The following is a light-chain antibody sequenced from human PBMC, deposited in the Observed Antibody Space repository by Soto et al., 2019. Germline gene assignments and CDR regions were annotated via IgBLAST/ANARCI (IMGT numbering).Light chain of an antibody. J-gene: IGLJ1*01. V-gene: IGLV2-14*01. CDR3: SSYTSTSTPYV. CDR1: SSDVGNYNY. CDR2: EVT. Sequence: QSALTQPASVSGSQGQSITISCTGTSSDVGNYNYVSWYQQHPGKAPKLLIYEVTNRPSGVSNRFSGSKSGNTASLTISGLQAEDEADYYCSSYTSTSTPYVFGTGTQLTVL.